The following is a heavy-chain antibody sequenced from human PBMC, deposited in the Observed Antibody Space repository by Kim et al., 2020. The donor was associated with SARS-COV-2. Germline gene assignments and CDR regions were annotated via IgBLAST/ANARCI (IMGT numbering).Heavy chain of an antibody. D-gene: IGHD3-10*01. J-gene: IGHJ4*02. V-gene: IGHV1-18*04. CDR2: ISTYNGNL. CDR3: AIRESVTQIDY. Sequence: ASVKVSCKASGYSFGSYAVNWVRQAPGRGLEWLGWISTYNGNLYLAENFQGRITVTTDTSTNTAYLELRSLRSDDTAVYYCAIRESVTQIDYWGRGTLVTVSS. CDR1: GYSFGSYA.